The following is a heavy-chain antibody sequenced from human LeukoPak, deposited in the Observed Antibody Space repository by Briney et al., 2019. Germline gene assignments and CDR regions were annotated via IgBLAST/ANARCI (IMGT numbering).Heavy chain of an antibody. CDR1: GFSFSSYS. J-gene: IGHJ4*02. CDR3: ARVASSGWSGNDY. V-gene: IGHV3-30-3*01. D-gene: IGHD6-19*01. CDR2: MSVDGISQ. Sequence: PGGSLRLSCVASGFSFSSYSIHWVRRVPGKGLEWVAVMSVDGISQYYADSVRGRFTVSRDTSKNTQSLQMNSLRIEDTAVYYCARVASSGWSGNDYRGQGTLVTVSS.